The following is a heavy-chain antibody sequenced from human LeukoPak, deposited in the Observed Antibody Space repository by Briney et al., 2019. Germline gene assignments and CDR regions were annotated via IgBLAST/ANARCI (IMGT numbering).Heavy chain of an antibody. CDR1: GFTFSSYG. CDR2: ISGSGGST. J-gene: IGHJ4*02. V-gene: IGHV3-23*01. CDR3: AKDLYGYGPLGGFDY. Sequence: GGSLRLSCAASGFTFSSYGMSWVRQAPGKGLEWVSAISGSGGSTYYADSVKGRFTISRDNSKNTLYLQMNSLRAEDTAVYYCAKDLYGYGPLGGFDYWGQGTLVTVSS. D-gene: IGHD2-2*02.